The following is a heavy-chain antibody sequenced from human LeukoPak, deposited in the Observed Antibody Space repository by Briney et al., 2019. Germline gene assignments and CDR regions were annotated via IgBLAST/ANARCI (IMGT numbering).Heavy chain of an antibody. Sequence: PSETLSLTCTVSGGSISSSSYYWGWIRQPPGKGLEWIGSIHYSGSTNYNPSLKSRVTISVDTSKNQFSLKLSSVAAADTAVYYCARGYCSGGSCYSYYYYNYMDVWGKGTTVTVSS. D-gene: IGHD2-15*01. CDR2: IHYSGST. J-gene: IGHJ6*03. CDR1: GGSISSSSYY. V-gene: IGHV4-39*07. CDR3: ARGYCSGGSCYSYYYYNYMDV.